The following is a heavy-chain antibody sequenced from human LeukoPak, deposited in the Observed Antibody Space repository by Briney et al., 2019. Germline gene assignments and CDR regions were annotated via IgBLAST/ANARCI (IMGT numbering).Heavy chain of an antibody. CDR3: ATIVSDSSGWYHFDH. CDR2: INSGGST. J-gene: IGHJ4*02. V-gene: IGHV3-66*01. Sequence: SGGSLRLSCAASGCTVSSKYMAWVRQAPGKGLEWVSFINSGGSTNYADSVKGRFTISRDYSKNTLNLQMNSLRAEDTAVYYCATIVSDSSGWYHFDHWGQGALVTVSS. D-gene: IGHD6-19*01. CDR1: GCTVSSKY.